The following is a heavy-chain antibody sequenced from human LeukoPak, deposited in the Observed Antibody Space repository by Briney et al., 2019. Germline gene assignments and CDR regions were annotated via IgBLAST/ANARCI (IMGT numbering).Heavy chain of an antibody. D-gene: IGHD6-13*01. CDR3: ATFLRNGYSSSWYYFDY. CDR1: GYTLTELS. CDR2: FDPEDGET. Sequence: ASVKVSCKVSGYTLTELSMHWVRQAPGKGLEWMGGFDPEDGETIYAQKFQGRATMTEDTSTDTAYMELSSLRSEDTAVYYCATFLRNGYSSSWYYFDYWGQGTLVTVSS. J-gene: IGHJ4*02. V-gene: IGHV1-24*01.